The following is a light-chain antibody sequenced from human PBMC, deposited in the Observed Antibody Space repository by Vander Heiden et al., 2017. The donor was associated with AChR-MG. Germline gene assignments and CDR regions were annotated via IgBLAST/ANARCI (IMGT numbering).Light chain of an antibody. CDR2: DVS. J-gene: IGKJ4*01. CDR1: QSVASY. Sequence: EIVLTQSPATLSLSPGDRATLSCRASQSVASYLAWYQQKPGQAPRLLIHDVSSRATGIPARFSGSGSGTDFTLTISSLDPEDFAVYYCQQRTNWPPVLTFGGGTKVEI. V-gene: IGKV3-11*01. CDR3: QQRTNWPPVLT.